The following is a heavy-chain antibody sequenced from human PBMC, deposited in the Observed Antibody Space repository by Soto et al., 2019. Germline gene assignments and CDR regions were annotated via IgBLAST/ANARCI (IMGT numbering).Heavy chain of an antibody. CDR3: ANSGGNSGGAFDI. J-gene: IGHJ3*02. V-gene: IGHV3-33*06. CDR2: IWYDGSNK. Sequence: PGGSLRLSCAASGFTFSSYGMHWVRQAPGKGLEWVAVIWYDGSNKYYADSVKGRFTISRDNSKNTLYLQMNSLRAEDTAVYYCANSGGNSGGAFDIWGQGTMVTVSS. D-gene: IGHD2-21*02. CDR1: GFTFSSYG.